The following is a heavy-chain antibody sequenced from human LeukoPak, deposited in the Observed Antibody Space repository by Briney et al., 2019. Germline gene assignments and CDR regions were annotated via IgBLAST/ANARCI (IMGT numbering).Heavy chain of an antibody. J-gene: IGHJ3*02. CDR2: ITGSGGNT. CDR1: GFSFSSLA. CDR3: AKGKGGITMIVVVIAPFDI. V-gene: IGHV3-23*01. D-gene: IGHD3-22*01. Sequence: PGGSLRLSCAASGFSFSSLAMSWVRQTPGKGLEWVSAITGSGGNTYYADSVKGRFTISRDNSKNTLYLQMNSLRAEDTAVYYCAKGKGGITMIVVVIAPFDIWGQGTMVTVSS.